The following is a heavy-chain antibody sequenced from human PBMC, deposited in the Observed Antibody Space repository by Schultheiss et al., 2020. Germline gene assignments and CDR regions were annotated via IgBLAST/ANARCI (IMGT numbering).Heavy chain of an antibody. CDR3: ARRYYYGSGSYLIDP. CDR1: GGSISSYY. V-gene: IGHV4-34*01. D-gene: IGHD3-10*01. CDR2: INHSGST. J-gene: IGHJ5*02. Sequence: SQTLSLTCTVSGGSISSYYWSWIRQPPGKGLEWIGEINHSGSTNYNPSLKSRVTISVDTSKNQFSLKLSSVTAADTAVYYCARRYYYGSGSYLIDPWGQGTLVTVSS.